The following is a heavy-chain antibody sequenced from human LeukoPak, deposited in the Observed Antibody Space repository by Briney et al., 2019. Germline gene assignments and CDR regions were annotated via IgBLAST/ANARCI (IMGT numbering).Heavy chain of an antibody. J-gene: IGHJ4*02. CDR2: IYTSGST. V-gene: IGHV4-4*07. D-gene: IGHD3-10*01. CDR1: GGSISSYY. Sequence: SETLSLTCTVSGGSISSYYWSWIRQPAGKGLEWIGRIYTSGSTNYNPSLKSRVTISVDKSKNQFSLKLSSVTAADTAVYYCASHREFRALDYWGQGTLVTVSS. CDR3: ASHREFRALDY.